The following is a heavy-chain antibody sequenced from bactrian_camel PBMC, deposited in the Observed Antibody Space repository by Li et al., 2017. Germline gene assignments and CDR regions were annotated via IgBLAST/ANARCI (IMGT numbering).Heavy chain of an antibody. Sequence: HVQLVESGGGLVQPGGSLRLSCAVSGYNYNYQMGWFRQAPGRAREGVAALDPNGSTNYADSVKGRFTISSDNARNTLYLQMDDLKPEDSAMYVCAVDRGSFCREVISNPEYGRKAEYSYSGQGTQVTVS. CDR1: GYNYNYQ. CDR3: AVDRGSFCREVISNPEYGRKAEYSY. D-gene: IGHD2*01. CDR2: LDPNGST. J-gene: IGHJ4*01. V-gene: IGHV3S53*01.